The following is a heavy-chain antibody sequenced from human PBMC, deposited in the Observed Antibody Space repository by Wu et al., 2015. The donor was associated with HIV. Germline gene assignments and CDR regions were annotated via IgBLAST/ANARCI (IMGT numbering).Heavy chain of an antibody. CDR2: STLIVVAT. V-gene: IGHV1-2*02. D-gene: IGHD1-26*01. J-gene: IGHJ1*01. CDR1: GYTFTDNY. CDR3: TKDYGIVGSTLPEYFQH. Sequence: QVQLMQSGAEVKKPGASVKVSCKTSGYTFTDNYIHVGAPRPLDKGLSGWDGSTLIVVATKSPQKFQGRVTMTRDTSVSTVYLELTRLKFDDTAIYYCTKDYGIVGSTLPEYFQHWGQGTLVTVSS.